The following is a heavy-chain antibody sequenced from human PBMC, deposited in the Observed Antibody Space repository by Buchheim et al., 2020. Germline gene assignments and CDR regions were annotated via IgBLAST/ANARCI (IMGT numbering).Heavy chain of an antibody. V-gene: IGHV3-7*01. D-gene: IGHD5-12*01. CDR3: ERTKIEATITDY. CDR2: IKEDGSDK. CDR1: GFTFSSYW. J-gene: IGHJ4*02. Sequence: EVRLVESGGGLVQPGGSLRLSCVASGFTFSSYWMSWVRQAPGKGLEWVANIKEDGSDKHYVDSVKGRFTISRDNAKNSLYLQLNSLRAEDTAVYYCERTKIEATITDYWGQGTL.